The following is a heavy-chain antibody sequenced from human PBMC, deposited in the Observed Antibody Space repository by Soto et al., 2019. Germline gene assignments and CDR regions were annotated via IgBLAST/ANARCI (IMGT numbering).Heavy chain of an antibody. J-gene: IGHJ5*02. D-gene: IGHD3-16*01. CDR1: GGSISSGGYY. Sequence: PSETLSLTCTVSGGSISSGGYYCSWIRQHPGKGLEWIGYIYYSVSTYYNPSLKSRVTISLDTSKNQFSLKLSSVTAADTAVYYCVREGGDNWPDTWGEGTLVTVSS. CDR2: IYYSVST. V-gene: IGHV4-31*03. CDR3: VREGGDNWPDT.